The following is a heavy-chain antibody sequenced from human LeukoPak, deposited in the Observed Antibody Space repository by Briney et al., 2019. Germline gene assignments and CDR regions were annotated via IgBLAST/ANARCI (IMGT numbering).Heavy chain of an antibody. Sequence: ETLSLTCTVAGGSISSYYWSWIRQPPGKELEWIGYIYYRGSTNYSTSLKSRVTISVDTSKNQFSLKLSSVTAADTAVYYCARYGLIRGFEYWGQRTLVTVSS. CDR3: ARYGLIRGFEY. CDR1: GGSISSYY. J-gene: IGHJ4*02. V-gene: IGHV4-59*01. D-gene: IGHD3-16*01. CDR2: IYYRGST.